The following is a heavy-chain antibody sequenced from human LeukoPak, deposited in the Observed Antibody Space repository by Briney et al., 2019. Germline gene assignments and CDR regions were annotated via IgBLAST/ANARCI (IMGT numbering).Heavy chain of an antibody. CDR2: INDNGRT. J-gene: IGHJ5*02. D-gene: IGHD2-2*01. V-gene: IGHV4-34*01. CDR3: ARADCSSSTCYLRRSWFDP. Sequence: SETLSLTCAVYGGSFSNYYWSWIRQSPGKGLEWIGEINDNGRTNYNPSLMSRVTISLDTSKKQFSLKVNSVTAADTAVYYCARADCSSSTCYLRRSWFDPWGQGTLVTVSS. CDR1: GGSFSNYY.